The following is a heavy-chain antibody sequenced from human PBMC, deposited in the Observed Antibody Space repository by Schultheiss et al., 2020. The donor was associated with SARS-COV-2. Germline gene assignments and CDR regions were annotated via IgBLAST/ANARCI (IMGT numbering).Heavy chain of an antibody. CDR1: GFTFRNYP. V-gene: IGHV3-30-3*01. Sequence: GSLRLSCAASGFTFRNYPMHWVRQAPGKGLEWVAVMSYDGSNKYYADSVKGRFTISRDNSRNTLYLQMNSLRLEDTAVYYCARDGTGSYSLDYWGQGTLVTVSS. CDR2: MSYDGSNK. CDR3: ARDGTGSYSLDY. J-gene: IGHJ4*02. D-gene: IGHD3-10*01.